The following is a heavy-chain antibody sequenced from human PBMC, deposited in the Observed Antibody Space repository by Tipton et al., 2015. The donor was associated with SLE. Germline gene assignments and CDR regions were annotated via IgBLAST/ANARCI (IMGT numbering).Heavy chain of an antibody. V-gene: IGHV1-69-2*01. J-gene: IGHJ1*01. Sequence: QLVQSGAEVKKPGSTVKISCKVSGYIFTDEYMHWVQQAPGKGLEWVGLIDPEDGETVYAEKFQGRVTITADTSTDTAYMELSSLRSEDTAVYYCSTDPPASESAFVSGRWGQGTLVTVSS. CDR1: GYIFTDEY. D-gene: IGHD1-14*01. CDR3: STDPPASESAFVSGR. CDR2: IDPEDGET.